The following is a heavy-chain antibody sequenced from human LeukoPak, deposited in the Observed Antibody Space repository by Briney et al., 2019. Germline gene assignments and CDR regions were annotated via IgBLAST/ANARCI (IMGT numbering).Heavy chain of an antibody. V-gene: IGHV3-9*01. CDR2: ISWDSGSI. D-gene: IGHD5-12*01. CDR1: GFTFDDYA. Sequence: GRSLRLSCAASGFTFDDYAMHWVRQVPGKGLEWVSGISWDSGSIGYADSVKGRFTISRDNAKNSLYLQMNSLRAEDTALYYCAKAPYSGYDTESWFDPWGQGTLVTVSS. J-gene: IGHJ5*02. CDR3: AKAPYSGYDTESWFDP.